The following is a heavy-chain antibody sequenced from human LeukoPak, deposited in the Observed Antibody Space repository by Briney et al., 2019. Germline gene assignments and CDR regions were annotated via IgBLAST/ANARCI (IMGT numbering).Heavy chain of an antibody. CDR1: GFTFSSYS. CDR3: ASGTAAGTKPIDY. CDR2: ISSSSSYI. J-gene: IGHJ4*02. D-gene: IGHD6-13*01. Sequence: PGGSLRHSCAASGFTFSSYSMNWVRQAPGNGLEWVSSISSSSSYIYYADSVKGRFTISRDNAKNSLYLQMNSLRAEDTAVYYCASGTAAGTKPIDYWGQGTLVTVSS. V-gene: IGHV3-21*01.